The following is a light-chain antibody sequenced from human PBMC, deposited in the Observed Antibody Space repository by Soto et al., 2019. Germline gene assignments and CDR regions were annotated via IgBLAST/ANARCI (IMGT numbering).Light chain of an antibody. Sequence: EIVLTQSPGTLSLSPGERATLSCRASQSVSSSYLAWYQQKPGQAPRLLIYGASRRATGIPDRFSGSGSGTNFTLTISRLEPDDFAVYYCQQYGSSPGTVGQATKVEIK. CDR2: GAS. CDR1: QSVSSSY. CDR3: QQYGSSPGT. J-gene: IGKJ1*01. V-gene: IGKV3-20*01.